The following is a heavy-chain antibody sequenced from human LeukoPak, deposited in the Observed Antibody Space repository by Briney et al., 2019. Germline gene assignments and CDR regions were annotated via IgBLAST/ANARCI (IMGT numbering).Heavy chain of an antibody. CDR1: GFTFSNYY. CDR3: ARSLTMVRGVRGGYFDY. CDR2: ISSSGSTI. J-gene: IGHJ4*02. D-gene: IGHD3-10*01. Sequence: TGGSLRLSCAASGFTFSNYYMTWIRQAPGKGLEWVSCISSSGSTIYYADSVKGRFTISRDNAKNSLYLQMNSLRAEDTAVYYCARSLTMVRGVRGGYFDYWGQGTLVTVSS. V-gene: IGHV3-11*01.